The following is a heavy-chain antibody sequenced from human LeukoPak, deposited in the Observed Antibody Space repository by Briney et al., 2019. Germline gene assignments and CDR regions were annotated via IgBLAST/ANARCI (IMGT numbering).Heavy chain of an antibody. CDR3: ARESTMINAFDI. V-gene: IGHV4-59*01. Sequence: SETLSLTCTGSGGSISSYYWSWIRQPPGKGLEWIGYIYYSGSTNYNPSLKSRVTISVDTSKNQFSLKLSSVTAADTAVYYCARESTMINAFDIWGQGTMVTVSS. J-gene: IGHJ3*02. CDR2: IYYSGST. CDR1: GGSISSYY. D-gene: IGHD3-22*01.